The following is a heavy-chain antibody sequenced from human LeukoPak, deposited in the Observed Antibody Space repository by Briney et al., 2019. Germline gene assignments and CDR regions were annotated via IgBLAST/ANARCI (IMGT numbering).Heavy chain of an antibody. CDR3: ARDGGSYYSYYFGY. D-gene: IGHD1-26*01. CDR1: GGSFSGYY. CDR2: INHSGST. V-gene: IGHV4-34*01. Sequence: SETLSLTCAVYGGSFSGYYWSWIRQPPRKGLEWIGEINHSGSTNYNPSLKSRVTISVDTSKNQFSLKLSSVTAADTAVYYCARDGGSYYSYYFGYWGQGTLVTVSS. J-gene: IGHJ4*02.